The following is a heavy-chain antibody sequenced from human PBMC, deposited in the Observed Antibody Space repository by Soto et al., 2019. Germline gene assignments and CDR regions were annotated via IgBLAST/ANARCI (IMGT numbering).Heavy chain of an antibody. CDR3: ARDAARGYSGYEKRGFDY. CDR1: GGSISSGGYY. V-gene: IGHV4-31*03. Sequence: QVQLQESGPGLVKPSQTLSLTCTVSGGSISSGGYYWSWIRQHPGKGLEWIGYIYYSGSTYYNPSLKSRVTISVDTSKNQCSLKLSSVTAADTAVYYCARDAARGYSGYEKRGFDYWGQGTLVTVSS. CDR2: IYYSGST. D-gene: IGHD5-12*01. J-gene: IGHJ4*02.